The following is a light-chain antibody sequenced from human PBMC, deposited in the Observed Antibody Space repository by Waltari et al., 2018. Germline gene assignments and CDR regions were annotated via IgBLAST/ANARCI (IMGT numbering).Light chain of an antibody. V-gene: IGKV1-39*01. J-gene: IGKJ3*01. CDR1: QSISSY. Sequence: DIQLTQSPSSLSASVGHRVTITCRASQSISSYLNWYQQKPGKAPKVLIYTASTSQSGVPSRFSGSGSGTDFTLTISSLQPEDFATYYCQQSYSNPTFGPGTKVDI. CDR3: QQSYSNPT. CDR2: TAS.